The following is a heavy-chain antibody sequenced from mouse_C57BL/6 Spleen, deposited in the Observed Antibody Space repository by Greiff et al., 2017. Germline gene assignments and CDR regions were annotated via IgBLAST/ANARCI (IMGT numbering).Heavy chain of an antibody. CDR1: GYTFTSYW. CDR2: IDPSDSYT. CDR3: AIGGITYFDY. J-gene: IGHJ2*01. D-gene: IGHD2-4*01. Sequence: QVQLQQPGAELVMPGASVKLSCKASGYTFTSYWMHWVKQRPGQGLEWIGEIDPSDSYTNYNQKFKGKSTLTVDKSSSTAYMQLSSLTSEDSAVXYCAIGGITYFDYWGQGTTLTVSS. V-gene: IGHV1-69*01.